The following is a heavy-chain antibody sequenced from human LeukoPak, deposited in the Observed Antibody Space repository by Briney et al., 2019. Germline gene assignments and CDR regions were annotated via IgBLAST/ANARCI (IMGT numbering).Heavy chain of an antibody. J-gene: IGHJ5*02. CDR1: GFTFSNYA. V-gene: IGHV3-66*01. CDR2: IYSGGST. D-gene: IGHD6-13*01. Sequence: GGSLRLSCAVSGFTFSNYAMSWVRQAPGKGLEWVSVIYSGGSTYYADSVKGRFTISRDNSKNTLYLQMNSLRAEDTAVYYCARGLSSSWYRNNWFDPWGQGTLVTVSS. CDR3: ARGLSSSWYRNNWFDP.